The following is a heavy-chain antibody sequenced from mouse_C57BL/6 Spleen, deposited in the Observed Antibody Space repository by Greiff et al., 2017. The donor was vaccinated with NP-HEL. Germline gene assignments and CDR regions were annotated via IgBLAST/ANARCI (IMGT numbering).Heavy chain of an antibody. V-gene: IGHV1-81*01. Sequence: QVQLQQSGAELARPGASVKLSCKASGYTFTSYGISWVKQRTGQGLEWIGEIYPRSGNTYYNEKFKGKATLTADKSSSTAYMELRSLTSEDSAVYFCARRTLNFPWYFDVWGTGTTVTVSS. CDR2: IYPRSGNT. CDR3: ARRTLNFPWYFDV. CDR1: GYTFTSYG. J-gene: IGHJ1*03.